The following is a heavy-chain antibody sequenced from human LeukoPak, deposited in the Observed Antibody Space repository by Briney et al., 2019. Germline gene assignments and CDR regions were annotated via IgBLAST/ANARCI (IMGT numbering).Heavy chain of an antibody. V-gene: IGHV3-53*01. D-gene: IGHD1-26*01. J-gene: IGHJ5*02. CDR1: WVTVRSNY. CDR3: AREVGATRGLDH. CDR2: IYSGGST. Sequence: GGSLTLSYSPSWVTVRSNYMSWLRQPPGKGVAWVSIIYSGGSTYYPDSVKGRFTISRDTSKNTLYLQMNSLRAEDTAVYYCAREVGATRGLDHWGQGTLVTVSS.